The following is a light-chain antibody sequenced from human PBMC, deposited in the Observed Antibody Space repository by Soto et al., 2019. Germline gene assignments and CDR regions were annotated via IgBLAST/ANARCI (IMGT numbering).Light chain of an antibody. CDR3: SSYTSSNTVV. V-gene: IGLV2-14*01. Sequence: QSALTQPASVSESPGQSITISCTGTSSDVGGYNYVSWYQQHPGKAPKLMIYDVSNRPSGISNRFSGSKSGNTASLTISGLQAEDEADYYCSSYTSSNTVVFGGGTKVTVL. CDR1: SSDVGGYNY. J-gene: IGLJ2*01. CDR2: DVS.